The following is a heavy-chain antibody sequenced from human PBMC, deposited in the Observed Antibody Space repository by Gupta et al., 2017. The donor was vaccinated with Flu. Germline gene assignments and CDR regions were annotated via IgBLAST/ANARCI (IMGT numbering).Heavy chain of an antibody. CDR3: TTDSSGGITFDI. CDR2: LKSETDGGTA. D-gene: IGHD3-10*01. J-gene: IGHJ3*02. CDR1: GFSLSYAY. Sequence: EVQLVESGGGWVKPGGSLRLSCVASGFSLSYAYMNWVRQAPGKGLDLVGRLKSETDGGTADYAAPVKGRFTISRDDSKNTLWLQMNSLRSEDTAVYYCTTDSSGGITFDIWCQGTPVTVS. V-gene: IGHV3-15*01.